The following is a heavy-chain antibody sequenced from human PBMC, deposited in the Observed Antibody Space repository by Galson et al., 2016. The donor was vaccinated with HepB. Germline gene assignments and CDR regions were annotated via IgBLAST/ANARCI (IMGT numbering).Heavy chain of an antibody. V-gene: IGHV3-15*01. D-gene: IGHD1-26*01. CDR1: GLTFSHAW. CDR2: IKSKTDGGTT. J-gene: IGHJ4*01. Sequence: SLRLSCAASGLTFSHAWMSWVRQAPGKGLEWVGRIKSKTDGGTTDYGAPVKGRFTISRDDSKNTLYLQMNSLKTEDTAVYYCVGGVDNWGHGTLVTVSS. CDR3: VGGVDN.